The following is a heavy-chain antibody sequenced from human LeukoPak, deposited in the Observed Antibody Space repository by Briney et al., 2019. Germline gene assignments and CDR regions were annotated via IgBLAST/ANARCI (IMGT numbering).Heavy chain of an antibody. V-gene: IGHV1-2*02. CDR2: INPNSGGT. Sequence: ASVKVSCKASGYTFTDYYMHWVRQAPGQGLEWVGWINPNSGGTNYAQKFQGRVTMTRDTSISTAYMELSRLRSDDTAMYYCEIYGDPADYWGQGTLVTVSS. CDR3: EIYGDPADY. D-gene: IGHD4-17*01. J-gene: IGHJ4*02. CDR1: GYTFTDYY.